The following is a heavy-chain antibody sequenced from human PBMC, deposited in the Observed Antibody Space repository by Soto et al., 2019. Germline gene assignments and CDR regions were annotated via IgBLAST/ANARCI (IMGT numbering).Heavy chain of an antibody. CDR3: ARPFFSLAVLPFDP. Sequence: SETLSLTCTVSGVSISSSSYYCGWIRQPPGKGLEWIGSIYYSGSTYYNPSLKSRVTISVDTSKNQFSLKLSSVTAADTAVYYCARPFFSLAVLPFDPWGQGTLVTVSS. D-gene: IGHD6-19*01. V-gene: IGHV4-39*01. CDR1: GVSISSSSYY. J-gene: IGHJ5*02. CDR2: IYYSGST.